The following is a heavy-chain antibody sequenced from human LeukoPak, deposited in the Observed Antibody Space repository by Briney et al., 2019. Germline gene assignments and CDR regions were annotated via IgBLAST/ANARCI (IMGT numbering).Heavy chain of an antibody. J-gene: IGHJ4*02. CDR3: ARAHSSLRLCHFDY. D-gene: IGHD6-13*01. Sequence: ASVKVSCKASGYTFTDQWIHWVRQAPGQGLEWVGWINPNSGGTNYAETFEGGIAMTTDTSINTAYMEMSRLTSDDTAVYYCARAHSSLRLCHFDYWGQGTLVTVSS. CDR2: INPNSGGT. CDR1: GYTFTDQW. V-gene: IGHV1-2*02.